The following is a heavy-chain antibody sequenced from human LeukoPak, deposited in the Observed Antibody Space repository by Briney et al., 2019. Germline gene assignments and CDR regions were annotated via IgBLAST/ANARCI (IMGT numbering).Heavy chain of an antibody. CDR1: GYTFTGYY. V-gene: IGHV1-2*02. CDR2: INPNSGGT. CDR3: ARAGGGDCCRDYYFDY. D-gene: IGHD2-21*02. J-gene: IGHJ4*02. Sequence: ASVKVSCKASGYTFTGYYMHWVRQAPGQGLEWMGWINPNSGGTNYAQKFQGRVTMTRDTSISTAYMELSRLRSDDTAVYYCARAGGGDCCRDYYFDYWGQGTLVTVSS.